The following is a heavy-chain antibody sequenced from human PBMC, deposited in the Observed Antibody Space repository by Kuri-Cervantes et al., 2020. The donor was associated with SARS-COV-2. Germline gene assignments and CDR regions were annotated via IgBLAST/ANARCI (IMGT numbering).Heavy chain of an antibody. CDR1: GFTFDDYA. CDR3: VRDHPGYVGLYRLDV. V-gene: IGHV3-9*01. D-gene: IGHD6-13*01. Sequence: GGSLRLSCAASGFTFDDYAMHWVRQAPGKGLEWVSGISWNSGSIGYADSVKGRFTISRDNAKNSLYLQMNSLRAEDTAVYYCVRDHPGYVGLYRLDVWGQGTTVTVSS. J-gene: IGHJ6*02. CDR2: ISWNSGSI.